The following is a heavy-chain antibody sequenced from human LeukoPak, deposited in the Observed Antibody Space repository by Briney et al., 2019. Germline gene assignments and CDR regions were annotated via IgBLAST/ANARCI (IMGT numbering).Heavy chain of an antibody. CDR1: GGSISSYY. D-gene: IGHD3-10*01. V-gene: IGHV4-4*07. Sequence: PSETLSLTCTVSGGSISSYYWSWIRQPAGKGLEWIGRIYTSGSTNYNPSVKSRVTMSVDTSKNQFSLKLSSVTAADTAVYYCARENSQVRGETYYDYWGQGTLVTVSS. CDR3: ARENSQVRGETYYDY. CDR2: IYTSGST. J-gene: IGHJ4*02.